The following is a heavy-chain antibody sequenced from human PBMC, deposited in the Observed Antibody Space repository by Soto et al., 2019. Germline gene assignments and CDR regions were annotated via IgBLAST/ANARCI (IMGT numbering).Heavy chain of an antibody. Sequence: QVQLQESGPGLVKPSQTLSLICTVSGGSISSGGYYWSWIRQHPGKGLEWIGSIYYSGNTYYNPSLKSRVAISIDTSKNQFSLKLSSVTAADTAVYYCARDPSYGDYSYYGLDVWGQGTTVTVSS. J-gene: IGHJ6*02. D-gene: IGHD4-17*01. CDR3: ARDPSYGDYSYYGLDV. CDR1: GGSISSGGYY. CDR2: IYYSGNT. V-gene: IGHV4-31*03.